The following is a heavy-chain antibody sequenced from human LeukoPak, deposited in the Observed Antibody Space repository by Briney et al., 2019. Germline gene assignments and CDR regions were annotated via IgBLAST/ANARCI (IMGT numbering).Heavy chain of an antibody. CDR2: MNPNSGNT. V-gene: IGHV1-8*03. D-gene: IGHD4-23*01. Sequence: EASVKVSCKASGYTFTSYDINWVRQATGQGLEWMGWMNPNSGNTGYAQKFQGRVTITRNTSISTAYMELSSLRSEDTAVYCCARAPFGNSYYFDYWGQGTLVTVSS. CDR1: GYTFTSYD. CDR3: ARAPFGNSYYFDY. J-gene: IGHJ4*02.